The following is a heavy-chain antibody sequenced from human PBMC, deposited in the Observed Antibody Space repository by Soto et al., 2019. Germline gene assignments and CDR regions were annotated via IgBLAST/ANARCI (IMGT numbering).Heavy chain of an antibody. V-gene: IGHV3-30-3*01. D-gene: IGHD4-17*01. CDR2: ISYDGSNK. Sequence: PGGSLRLSCAASGFTFSSYAMHWVRQAPGKGLEWVAVISYDGSNKYYADSVKGRFTISRDNSKNTLYLQMNSLRAEDTAVYYCARASDYLGPYYFDYWGQGTLVTVSS. CDR1: GFTFSSYA. J-gene: IGHJ4*02. CDR3: ARASDYLGPYYFDY.